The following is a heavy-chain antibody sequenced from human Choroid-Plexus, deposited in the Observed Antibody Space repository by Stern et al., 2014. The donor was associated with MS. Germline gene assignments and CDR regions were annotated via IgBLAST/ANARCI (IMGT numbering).Heavy chain of an antibody. Sequence: VQLVESGGGVAQPGRPLILSCAASGFTFSNFGMHWVRQAPGKELEWVALISYEGSDKYYADSVKGRFTIFRDNSKNTLYMHMNSLRAEDTAVYYCAKDRQWSTYFFDYWGQGSLVTVSS. V-gene: IGHV3-30*18. CDR3: AKDRQWSTYFFDY. J-gene: IGHJ4*02. CDR1: GFTFSNFG. D-gene: IGHD2-15*01. CDR2: ISYEGSDK.